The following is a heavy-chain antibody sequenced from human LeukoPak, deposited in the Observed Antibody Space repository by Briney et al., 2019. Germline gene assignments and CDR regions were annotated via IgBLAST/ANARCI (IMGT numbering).Heavy chain of an antibody. D-gene: IGHD2-15*01. CDR1: GGSISFYY. CDR3: ARVTRVSYCSGGSCPEPVFDY. V-gene: IGHV4-4*07. J-gene: IGHJ4*02. Sequence: PSETLSLTCTVSGGSISFYYWSWIRQPAGKGLEWIGRIYTSGSTNYNPSLKGRVTMSVDTSKNQFSLKLSSVTAADTAVYYCARVTRVSYCSGGSCPEPVFDYWGQGPLVTVSS. CDR2: IYTSGST.